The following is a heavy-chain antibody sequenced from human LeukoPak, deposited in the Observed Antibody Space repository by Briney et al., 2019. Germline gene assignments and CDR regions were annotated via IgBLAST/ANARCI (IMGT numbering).Heavy chain of an antibody. Sequence: GASVKVSCKAFGYTFTSYYMHWVRQAPGQGLESMGIINPSGGSTSYAQKFQGRVTMTRDTSTSTVYMELSILRSEDTAVYYCARDSQVAARGYYFDYWGQGTLVTVSS. CDR1: GYTFTSYY. CDR2: INPSGGST. V-gene: IGHV1-46*01. CDR3: ARDSQVAARGYYFDY. J-gene: IGHJ4*02. D-gene: IGHD2-15*01.